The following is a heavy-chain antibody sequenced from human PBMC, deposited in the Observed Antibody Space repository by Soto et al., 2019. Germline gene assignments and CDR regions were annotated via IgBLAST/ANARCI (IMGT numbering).Heavy chain of an antibody. Sequence: SETLSLTCTVSGGSISSYYWSWIRQPPGKGLEWIGYIYYSGSTNYNPSLKSRVTISVDTSKNQFSLKLSSVTAADTAVYYCTRDRVAVAGNYYYYYMDVWGKGTTVTVSS. J-gene: IGHJ6*03. CDR1: GGSISSYY. V-gene: IGHV4-59*01. D-gene: IGHD6-19*01. CDR3: TRDRVAVAGNYYYYYMDV. CDR2: IYYSGST.